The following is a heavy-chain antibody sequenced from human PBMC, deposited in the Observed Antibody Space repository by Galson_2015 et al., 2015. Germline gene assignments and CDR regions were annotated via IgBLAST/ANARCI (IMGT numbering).Heavy chain of an antibody. D-gene: IGHD3-16*01. Sequence: SLRLSCAASGFTFSSYAMHWVRQAPGKGLEWVAVISYDGSNKYYADSVKGRFTISRDNSKNTLYLQMNSLRAEDTAVYYCATQKGLGNPFDYWGQGTLVTVSS. CDR3: ATQKGLGNPFDY. J-gene: IGHJ4*02. CDR1: GFTFSSYA. V-gene: IGHV3-30-3*01. CDR2: ISYDGSNK.